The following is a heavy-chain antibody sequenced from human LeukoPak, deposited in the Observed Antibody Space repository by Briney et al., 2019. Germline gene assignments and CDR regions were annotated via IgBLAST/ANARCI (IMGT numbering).Heavy chain of an antibody. Sequence: ASVKVSCKASGYTFTGYYMHWVRQAPGQGLEWMGWINPNSGGTNYAQKFQGRVTMTRDTSISTAYMELSRLRSDDTAVYYCASMYYYDSSGYYPFDYWGQGTLVTVPS. V-gene: IGHV1-2*02. J-gene: IGHJ4*02. CDR1: GYTFTGYY. D-gene: IGHD3-22*01. CDR2: INPNSGGT. CDR3: ASMYYYDSSGYYPFDY.